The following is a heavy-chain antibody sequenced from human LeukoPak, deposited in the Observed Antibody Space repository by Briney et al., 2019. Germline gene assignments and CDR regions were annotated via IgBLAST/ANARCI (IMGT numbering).Heavy chain of an antibody. CDR1: GYSFTNYW. CDR3: VTGRYCSGGTCYSSLDF. D-gene: IGHD2-15*01. CDR2: IYPADSNT. J-gene: IGHJ4*02. V-gene: IGHV5-51*01. Sequence: GESLKISCKGSGYSFTNYWIGWVRQMPGKGLEWMGIIYPADSNTRYSPSFQGQVTISVDKSISTAYLQWSSLKASDTAVYYCVTGRYCSGGTCYSSLDFWGQGTLVTVSS.